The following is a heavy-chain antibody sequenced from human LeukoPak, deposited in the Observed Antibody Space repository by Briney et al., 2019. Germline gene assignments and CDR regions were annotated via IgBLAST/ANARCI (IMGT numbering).Heavy chain of an antibody. J-gene: IGHJ4*02. CDR1: GGSISSGGYY. V-gene: IGHV4-31*03. CDR3: ARVPPYSSSWYDDY. Sequence: SETLSLTCTVSGGSISSGGYYWSWIRQHPGKGLGWIGYIYYSGSTYYNPSLKSRVTISVDTSKNQFSLKLSSVTAADTAVYYCARVPPYSSSWYDDYWGQGTLVTVSS. D-gene: IGHD6-13*01. CDR2: IYYSGST.